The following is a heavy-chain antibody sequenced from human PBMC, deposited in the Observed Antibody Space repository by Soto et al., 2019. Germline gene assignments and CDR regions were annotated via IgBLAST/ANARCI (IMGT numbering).Heavy chain of an antibody. V-gene: IGHV5-51*01. D-gene: IGHD2-21*02. CDR2: IYPGDSDT. Sequence: GEALKGSGEGSGCRVTSDWICGVRQMPGKGLEWMGIIYPGDSDTRYSPSFQGQVTISADKSISTAYLQWSSLKASDTAMYYCARHWYCGGDCYSVASSVNLRAHGTMVT. J-gene: IGHJ3*01. CDR1: GCRVTSDW. CDR3: ARHWYCGGDCYSVASSVNL.